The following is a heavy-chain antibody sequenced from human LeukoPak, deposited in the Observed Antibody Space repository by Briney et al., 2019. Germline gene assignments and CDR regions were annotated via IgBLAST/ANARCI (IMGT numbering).Heavy chain of an antibody. Sequence: GGSLRLSCAASGFTVSSNYMSWVRQAPGKGLEWVSVIYSGGSTYYADSVKGRFTISRDNSKNTLYLQMNSLRAEDTAVYYCARDHSSSWYYYYGMDVWGQGTTVTVSS. V-gene: IGHV3-66*01. CDR2: IYSGGST. CDR3: ARDHSSSWYYYYGMDV. D-gene: IGHD6-13*01. CDR1: GFTVSSNY. J-gene: IGHJ6*02.